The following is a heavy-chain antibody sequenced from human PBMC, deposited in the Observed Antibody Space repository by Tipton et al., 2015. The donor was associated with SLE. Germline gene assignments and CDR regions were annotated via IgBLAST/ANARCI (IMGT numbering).Heavy chain of an antibody. V-gene: IGHV4-4*07. J-gene: IGHJ6*03. CDR2: IYSSGTT. Sequence: TLSLTCTVSGGSISSYYWSWIRQPAGKGLEWIGRIYSSGTTNYYPSLKSRVTMSVDTSKNQFSLKLTSVTAADTAVYYCARTSTYYDFWSGSYYYYYYMDVWGKGTTVTVSS. CDR3: ARTSTYYDFWSGSYYYYYYMDV. D-gene: IGHD3-3*01. CDR1: GGSISSYY.